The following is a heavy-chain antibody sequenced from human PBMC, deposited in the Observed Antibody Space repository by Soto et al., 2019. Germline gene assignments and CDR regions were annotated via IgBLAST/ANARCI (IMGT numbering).Heavy chain of an antibody. J-gene: IGHJ5*02. D-gene: IGHD6-19*01. CDR1: GYTFTSYD. CDR2: MNPNSGNT. Sequence: QVQRVQSGAEVKKPGASVKVSCKASGYTFTSYDINWVRQATGQGLEWMGWMNPNSGNTGYAQKFQGRVNMTRNTSISTAYMELSSLRSEDTAVYYCVREEWLVRSGSNHWGQGTLVTVSS. CDR3: VREEWLVRSGSNH. V-gene: IGHV1-8*01.